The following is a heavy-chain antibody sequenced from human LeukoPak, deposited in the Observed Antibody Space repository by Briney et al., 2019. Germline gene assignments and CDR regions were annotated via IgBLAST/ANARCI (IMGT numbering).Heavy chain of an antibody. CDR2: TCYRSKWYN. V-gene: IGHV6-1*01. D-gene: IGHD3-16*01. J-gene: IGHJ6*02. Sequence: SQTLSLTCAISGDSVSSNSAAWNGIRQSPSRGLEWLGRTCYRSKWYNDYAVSVKSRITINPDTSKNQFSLQLNSVTPEDTAVYYCARVEGGLSYGMDVWGQGTTVTVSS. CDR3: ARVEGGLSYGMDV. CDR1: GDSVSSNSAA.